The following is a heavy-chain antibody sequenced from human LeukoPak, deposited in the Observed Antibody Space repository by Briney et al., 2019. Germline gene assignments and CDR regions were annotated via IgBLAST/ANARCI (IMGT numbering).Heavy chain of an antibody. J-gene: IGHJ4*02. V-gene: IGHV1-2*02. Sequence: GASVRVSFTASAYTFTEYYLNWVRHAPGQGLERMGWINPNSGGTNYAQKFQGRVTMTRDTSISTVYMELRRLTYDDTAVYYCARTRWELQAGFDFRGRGTLVTVSS. CDR3: ARTRWELQAGFDF. CDR2: INPNSGGT. D-gene: IGHD1-26*01. CDR1: AYTFTEYY.